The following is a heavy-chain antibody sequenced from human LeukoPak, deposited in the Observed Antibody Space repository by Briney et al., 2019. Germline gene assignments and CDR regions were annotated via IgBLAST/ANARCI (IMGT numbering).Heavy chain of an antibody. CDR2: ITDSSSSM. J-gene: IGHJ4*02. D-gene: IGHD1-26*01. Sequence: GGSPRLSCAASGFTFSSYTMNWVRQAPGKGLEWGSSITDSSSSMYYADSVKGRFTISRPNAKNPLYLKMNSLRAEDTAVYHCARDFSSGSYYGDYYCDYWGQGTLVTVSS. V-gene: IGHV3-21*06. CDR1: GFTFSSYT. CDR3: ARDFSSGSYYGDYYCDY.